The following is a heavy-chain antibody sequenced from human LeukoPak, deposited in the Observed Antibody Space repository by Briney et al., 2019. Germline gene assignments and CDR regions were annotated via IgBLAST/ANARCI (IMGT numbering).Heavy chain of an antibody. D-gene: IGHD2/OR15-2a*01. J-gene: IGHJ6*03. V-gene: IGHV3-48*03. CDR2: ISSGGTGK. Sequence: GGSLRLSCAASGFTFSSYEMNWVRQAPGKGLEWVSYISSGGTGKYYADSVKGRFTISRDNAKNSLYLQMNSLRAEDTAIYYCARVINFYYYMDVWGKGTTVTISS. CDR3: ARVINFYYYMDV. CDR1: GFTFSSYE.